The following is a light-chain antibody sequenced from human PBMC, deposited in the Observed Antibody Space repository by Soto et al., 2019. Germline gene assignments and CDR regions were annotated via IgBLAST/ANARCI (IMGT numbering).Light chain of an antibody. Sequence: QSALTQPASVSGSPGQSITISCTGTSSDVGGYNYVSWYQQFPGKAPKLIIFEVTSRPSGVSHRFSGSKSGNTASLTISGLQAEDEADYYCTSYTASSTLLFGGGTKLTVL. CDR2: EVT. V-gene: IGLV2-14*01. CDR3: TSYTASSTLL. CDR1: SSDVGGYNY. J-gene: IGLJ2*01.